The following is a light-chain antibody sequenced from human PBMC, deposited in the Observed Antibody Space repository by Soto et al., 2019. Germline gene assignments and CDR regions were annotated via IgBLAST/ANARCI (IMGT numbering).Light chain of an antibody. CDR3: CSFAGDYTYV. CDR2: GAS. Sequence: QSVLTQPRSVSGSPGQSVTISCTGTSSDVGAYNYVSWYQQHPGRTPKLMIYGASTRPSGVPDRFSGSKSGNTASLTISGLQADDEADYYCCSFAGDYTYVFGTGTKVTVL. V-gene: IGLV2-11*01. J-gene: IGLJ1*01. CDR1: SSDVGAYNY.